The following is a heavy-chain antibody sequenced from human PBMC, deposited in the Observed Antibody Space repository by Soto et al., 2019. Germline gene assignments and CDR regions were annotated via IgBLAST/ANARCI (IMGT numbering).Heavy chain of an antibody. D-gene: IGHD1-26*01. CDR1: GFDFDDYA. V-gene: IGHV3-23*04. Sequence: EVQLVESWGGLVQPGRSLRLSCVGSGFDFDDYAMHWVRQAPGKGLEWVSGISGSGGSTYYADSVKGRFTISRDNSKNTLYLQMNSLRAEDTAVYYCRTGAYYYYGMDVWGQGTTVTVSS. CDR2: ISGSGGST. J-gene: IGHJ6*02. CDR3: RTGAYYYYGMDV.